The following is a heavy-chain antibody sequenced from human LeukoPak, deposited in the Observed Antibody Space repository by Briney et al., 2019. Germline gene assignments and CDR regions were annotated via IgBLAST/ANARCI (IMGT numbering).Heavy chain of an antibody. D-gene: IGHD4-17*01. CDR3: ASSGITVTSSYSYHLDV. CDR1: GFTFSRYW. J-gene: IGHJ6*03. V-gene: IGHV3-74*01. CDR2: INSDGTTT. Sequence: QPGGSLRLSCVGSGFTFSRYWMFWIRQAPGKGLVWVSRINSDGTTTNYADSVKGRFSISRDNAKNTLSLELNSLRAEDTAVYFCASSGITVTSSYSYHLDVWGKGTMVTVSS.